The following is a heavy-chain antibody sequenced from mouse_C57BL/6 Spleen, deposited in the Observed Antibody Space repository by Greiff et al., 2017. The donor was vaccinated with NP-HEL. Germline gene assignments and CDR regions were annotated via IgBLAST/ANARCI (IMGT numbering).Heavy chain of an antibody. CDR3: ARDSITTVVATDY. V-gene: IGHV5-4*01. Sequence: EVKLVESGGGLVKPGGSLKLSCAASGFTFSSYAMSWVRQTPEKRLEWVATISDGGSYTYYPDNVKGRFTISRDNAKNNLYLQMSHLKSEDTAMYYCARDSITTVVATDYWGQGTTLTVSS. D-gene: IGHD1-1*01. CDR2: ISDGGSYT. J-gene: IGHJ2*01. CDR1: GFTFSSYA.